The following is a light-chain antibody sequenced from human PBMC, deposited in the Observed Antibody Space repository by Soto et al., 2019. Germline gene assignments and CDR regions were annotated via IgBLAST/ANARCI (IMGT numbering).Light chain of an antibody. CDR2: DAS. CDR3: QERSNWPPWT. Sequence: EIVLTQSPATLPLSPGERATLSCRASQSVSTFLAWYQQRPGQAPRLLTYDASYSATGIPARFIGSGSGTDFTRTISSLDPEDFAVYYCQERSNWPPWTCGQGTKVEVK. CDR1: QSVSTF. V-gene: IGKV3-11*01. J-gene: IGKJ1*01.